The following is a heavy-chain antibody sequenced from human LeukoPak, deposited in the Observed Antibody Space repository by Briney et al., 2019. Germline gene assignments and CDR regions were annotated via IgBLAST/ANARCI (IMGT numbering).Heavy chain of an antibody. CDR2: FSCGSEGA. CDR3: ARTIGQYSNSWLYFYYGLDV. CDR1: GFIFDSYA. Sequence: GGSLTLFCTASGFIFDSYAMSWVRQARGKGGEWVSSFSCGSEGANFADSVKGRFTITRDNSKSTLYLQMNSLRTEDTTVYYCARTIGQYSNSWLYFYYGLDVWGQGTTVTVSS. J-gene: IGHJ6*02. D-gene: IGHD6-13*01. V-gene: IGHV3-23*01.